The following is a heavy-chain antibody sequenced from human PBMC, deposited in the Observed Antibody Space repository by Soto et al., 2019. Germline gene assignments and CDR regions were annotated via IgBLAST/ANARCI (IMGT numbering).Heavy chain of an antibody. J-gene: IGHJ6*02. CDR1: GFTFSSYG. Sequence: PGGSLRLSCAASGFTFSSYGMHWVRQAPGKGLERVAVIWYDGSNKYYADSVKGRFTISRDNSKNTLYLQMNSLRAEDTAVYYCARDSGHYDCWSGYYTGYGMDVWGQGTTVTVSS. CDR3: ARDSGHYDCWSGYYTGYGMDV. V-gene: IGHV3-33*01. D-gene: IGHD3-3*01. CDR2: IWYDGSNK.